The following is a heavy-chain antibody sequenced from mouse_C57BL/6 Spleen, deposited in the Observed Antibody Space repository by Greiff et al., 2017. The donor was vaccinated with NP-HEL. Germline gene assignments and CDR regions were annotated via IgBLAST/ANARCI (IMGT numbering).Heavy chain of an antibody. CDR3: ARDTTVVAPYYAMDY. CDR1: GYAFSSYW. Sequence: VKLVESGAELVKPGASVKISCKASGYAFSSYWMNWVKQRPGKGLEWIGQIYPGDGDTNYNGKCKGKATLTADKSSSTAYIQLSSLTSEDSAVYFCARDTTVVAPYYAMDYWGQGTSVTVSS. J-gene: IGHJ4*01. D-gene: IGHD1-1*01. V-gene: IGHV1-80*01. CDR2: IYPGDGDT.